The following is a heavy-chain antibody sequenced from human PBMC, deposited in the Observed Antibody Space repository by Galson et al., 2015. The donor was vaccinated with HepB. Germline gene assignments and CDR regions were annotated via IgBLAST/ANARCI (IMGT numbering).Heavy chain of an antibody. CDR2: LSSSSRYI. D-gene: IGHD5-24*01. CDR1: GFSVSSYY. Sequence: SLRLSCAASGFSVSSYYMTWARQAPGKGLEWVSSLSSSSRYIYYAAPVKGRFPISRDNAKNSLYLQMNSLRAEDTAVYYCARDPDRDGYNWGYYYYYGMDVWGQGTTVTVSS. V-gene: IGHV3-21*01. J-gene: IGHJ6*02. CDR3: ARDPDRDGYNWGYYYYYGMDV.